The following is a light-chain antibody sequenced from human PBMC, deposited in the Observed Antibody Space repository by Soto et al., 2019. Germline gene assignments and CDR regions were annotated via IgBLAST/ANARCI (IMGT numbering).Light chain of an antibody. CDR2: QDT. CDR3: QAWDSSTCV. CDR1: KLGDKY. J-gene: IGLJ1*01. Sequence: SYELTQPPSLSVSPGQTASITCSGDKLGDKYACWYQQKPGQSPVLVIYQDTKRPSGIPERFSGSNSGNTATLTISGTQAMDEADYSCQAWDSSTCVFGTGTKLTVL. V-gene: IGLV3-1*01.